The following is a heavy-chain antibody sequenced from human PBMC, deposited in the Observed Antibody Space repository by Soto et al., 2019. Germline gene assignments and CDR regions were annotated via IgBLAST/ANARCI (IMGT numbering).Heavy chain of an antibody. Sequence: PGGSLRLSCAPSGFPFSSHAMHWVRQAPGTGPQWVAVISSDGKTNGYSDSVRDRFTISRDSSESTLYLQMNSLRTEDAAVYYCARTYDCGHSNCCRSFGICRQGTMVTV. CDR2: ISSDGKTN. CDR3: ARTYDCGHSNCCRSFGI. V-gene: IGHV3-30*04. J-gene: IGHJ3*02. D-gene: IGHD2-21*01. CDR1: GFPFSSHA.